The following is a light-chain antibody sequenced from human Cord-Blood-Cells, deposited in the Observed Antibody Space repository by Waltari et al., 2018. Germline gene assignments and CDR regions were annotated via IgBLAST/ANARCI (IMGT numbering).Light chain of an antibody. J-gene: IGKJ4*01. V-gene: IGKV3-11*01. CDR2: DAS. CDR3: QQRSNWPPLT. CDR1: QSVSSY. Sequence: EIVLTQSPATLSLSPGERATLSCRASQSVSSYLAWYQQKPGQAPRLLIYDASNRATGIPARFSVSGSGTDFTLTISSLEPEAVAVYYCQQRSNWPPLTFGGGTKVEIK.